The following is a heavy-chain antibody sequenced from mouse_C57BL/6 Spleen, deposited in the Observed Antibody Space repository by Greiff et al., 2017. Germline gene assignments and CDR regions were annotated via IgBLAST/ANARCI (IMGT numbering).Heavy chain of an antibody. Sequence: QVQLQQPGAELVMPGASVKLSCKASGYTFTSYWMHWVKQRPGQGLEWIGEIDPSDSYTNYNQKFKGKSTLTVDKSSSTAYMQLSSLTSEDSAVYYCARRSPCAMDYWGQGTSVTVSS. J-gene: IGHJ4*01. CDR2: IDPSDSYT. V-gene: IGHV1-69*01. CDR3: ARRSPCAMDY. CDR1: GYTFTSYW.